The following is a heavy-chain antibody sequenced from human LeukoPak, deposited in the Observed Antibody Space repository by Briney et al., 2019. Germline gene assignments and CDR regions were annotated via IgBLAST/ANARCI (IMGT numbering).Heavy chain of an antibody. V-gene: IGHV4-34*01. CDR2: INHSGST. Sequence: SETLSLTCAVYGGSFSGYYWSWIRQPPGKGLEWIGEINHSGSTNYNPSLKSRVTISVDTSKNQFSLKLSSVTAADTAVYYCARSIVKYFQHWGQGTLVTVSS. D-gene: IGHD2/OR15-2a*01. CDR1: GGSFSGYY. J-gene: IGHJ1*01. CDR3: ARSIVKYFQH.